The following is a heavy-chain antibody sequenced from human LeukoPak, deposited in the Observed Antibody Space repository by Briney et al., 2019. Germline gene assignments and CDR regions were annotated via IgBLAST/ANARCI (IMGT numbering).Heavy chain of an antibody. V-gene: IGHV3-23*01. D-gene: IGHD2-21*02. CDR2: ISDSGAGT. CDR1: GFTFSSYA. Sequence: GGSLRLSCVASGFTFSSYAMSWVRQAPGKGLEWVSGISDSGAGTYYADSVKGRFTISRDNSKNTLYLQMNSLRAEDTAVYYCARYCGGHCYSFTPDYWGQGALVTVSS. CDR3: ARYCGGHCYSFTPDY. J-gene: IGHJ4*02.